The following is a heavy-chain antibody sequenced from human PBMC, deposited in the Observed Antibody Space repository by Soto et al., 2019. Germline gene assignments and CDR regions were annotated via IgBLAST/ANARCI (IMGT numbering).Heavy chain of an antibody. V-gene: IGHV1-69*13. J-gene: IGHJ6*02. D-gene: IGHD1-26*01. CDR2: IIPIFGTA. Sequence: ASVKVSCKASGGTFSSYAISWVRQAPGQGLEWMGGIIPIFGTANYAQKFQGRVTITADESTSTAYMELSSLRSEDTAVYYCARMWELDYYYYGMDVWGQGTTVTVSS. CDR1: GGTFSSYA. CDR3: ARMWELDYYYYGMDV.